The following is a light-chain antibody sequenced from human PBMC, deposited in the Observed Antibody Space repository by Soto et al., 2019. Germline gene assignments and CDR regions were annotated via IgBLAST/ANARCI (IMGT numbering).Light chain of an antibody. CDR1: SSDVGGYNY. Sequence: QSALTQPPSASGSPGQSVTISCTGTSSDVGGYNYVSWYQQHPGKAPKLMIYEVSKRPSGVPDRFSGSKSGNTASLAVSGLEAEDEAGYSCSSYGGSNNYVFGTGTKLTVL. J-gene: IGLJ1*01. CDR2: EVS. V-gene: IGLV2-8*01. CDR3: SSYGGSNNYV.